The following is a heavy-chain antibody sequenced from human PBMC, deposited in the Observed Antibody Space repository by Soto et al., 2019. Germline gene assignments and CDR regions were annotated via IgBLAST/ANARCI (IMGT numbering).Heavy chain of an antibody. Sequence: QVQLVQSGAEVKKPGASVKVSCKASGYTFTSYDINWVRQATGQGLEWMGWMNPNSGNTGYAQKXXGXXTMTTNPSISTAYMELSSLRSEDTAVYYCARERSSSKRFAPWGQGTLVTVSS. CDR2: MNPNSGNT. V-gene: IGHV1-8*01. CDR1: GYTFTSYD. CDR3: ARERSSSKRFAP. J-gene: IGHJ5*02. D-gene: IGHD3-16*02.